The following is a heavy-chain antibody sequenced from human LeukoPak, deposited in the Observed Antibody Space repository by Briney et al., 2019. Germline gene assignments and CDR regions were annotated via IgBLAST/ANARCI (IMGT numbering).Heavy chain of an antibody. J-gene: IGHJ4*02. CDR1: GGSFSGYY. D-gene: IGHD5-24*01. CDR2: IHHSGST. Sequence: SETLSLTCAVSGGSFSGYYWNWLRQPPGKGLEWIGDIHHSGSTHYNPSLKSRVTISVDTSKNQFSLKLSSVTAADTAVYYCARVPRDGYNFGFDYWGQGTLVTVSS. CDR3: ARVPRDGYNFGFDY. V-gene: IGHV4-34*01.